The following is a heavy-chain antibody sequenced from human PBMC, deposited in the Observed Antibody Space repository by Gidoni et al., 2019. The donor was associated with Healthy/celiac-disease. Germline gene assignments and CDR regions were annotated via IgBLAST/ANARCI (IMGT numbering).Heavy chain of an antibody. CDR1: GFTFSGSA. CDR3: TRRGSGTFGYYYYYGMDV. V-gene: IGHV3-73*01. CDR2: IRSKANSYAT. Sequence: EVQLVESGGGLVQPGGSLKLSCAASGFTFSGSALHWVRQDSGKGREWVGRIRSKANSYATAYAASVKGRFTISRDDSKNTAYLQMNSLKTEDTAVYYCTRRGSGTFGYYYYYGMDVWGQGTTVTVSS. J-gene: IGHJ6*02. D-gene: IGHD3-16*01.